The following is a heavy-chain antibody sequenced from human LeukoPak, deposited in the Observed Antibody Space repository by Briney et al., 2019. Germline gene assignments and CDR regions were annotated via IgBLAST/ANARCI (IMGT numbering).Heavy chain of an antibody. Sequence: SSETLSLICAVSGVSFNNYYWSWVRQTPGKGLEWIGEINHSGYTNDSPSLKSRVTLSIDTSRKQFSLNLRSVTVADTGIYYCTRMTTGHDYWGQGTLVTVSS. J-gene: IGHJ4*02. CDR1: GVSFNNYY. D-gene: IGHD4-17*01. CDR3: TRMTTGHDY. CDR2: INHSGYT. V-gene: IGHV4-34*01.